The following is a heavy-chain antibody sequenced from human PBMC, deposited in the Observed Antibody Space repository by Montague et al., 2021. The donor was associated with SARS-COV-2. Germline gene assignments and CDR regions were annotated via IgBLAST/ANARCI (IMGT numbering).Heavy chain of an antibody. CDR3: AKDRIVVVVAALFDP. Sequence: SLRLSCAASGFTFSSYAMSWVRQAPGKGLEWVSAISGSGGSTYXXXSXXXRFTISRDNSKNTLYLQLNSLRAEDTAVYYCAKDRIVVVVAALFDPWGQGTLVTVSS. CDR2: ISGSGGST. CDR1: GFTFSSYA. V-gene: IGHV3-23*01. D-gene: IGHD2-15*01. J-gene: IGHJ5*02.